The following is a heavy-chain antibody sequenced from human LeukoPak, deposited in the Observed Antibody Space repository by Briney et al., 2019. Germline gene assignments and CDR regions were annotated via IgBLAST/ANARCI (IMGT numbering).Heavy chain of an antibody. CDR2: INSDGSST. D-gene: IGHD4-17*01. J-gene: IGHJ6*02. V-gene: IGHV3-74*01. Sequence: PGGSLRLSCAASGFTFSSYWMHWVRQAPGKGLVWVSRINSDGSSTSYADSVKGRFTISRDNSKNTLYLQMNSLRAEDTAVYYCATDYGDYPGRYYYGMDVWGQGTTVTVSS. CDR3: ATDYGDYPGRYYYGMDV. CDR1: GFTFSSYW.